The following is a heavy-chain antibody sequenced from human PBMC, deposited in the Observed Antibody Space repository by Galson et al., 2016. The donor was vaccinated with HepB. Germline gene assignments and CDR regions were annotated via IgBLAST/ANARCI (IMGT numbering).Heavy chain of an antibody. CDR1: GGSITSDGYY. CDR3: ARVGRLDFWSGFYVPPFDY. D-gene: IGHD3-3*01. CDR2: IYYSGTT. J-gene: IGHJ4*02. V-gene: IGHV4-31*03. Sequence: TLSLTCTVSGGSITSDGYYWSWIRRHPGKGLEWIGYIYYSGTTYYNLSLKSRVTISVDTSKNQFSLKPSSVTAADTAVYYCARVGRLDFWSGFYVPPFDYWGQGTLVAVSS.